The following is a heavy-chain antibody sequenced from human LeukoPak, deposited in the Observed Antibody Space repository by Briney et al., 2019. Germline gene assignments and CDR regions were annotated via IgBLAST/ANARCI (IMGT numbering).Heavy chain of an antibody. D-gene: IGHD3-22*01. V-gene: IGHV4-61*02. CDR3: ARDSGSNGFDI. CDR2: IYTSGST. CDR1: GGSISSGTYY. J-gene: IGHJ3*02. Sequence: SETLSLTCSVSGGSISSGTYYWSWIRQPAGRGLEWIGRIYTSGSTNYNPSLKSRVTISLETSKNQFSLKLSSLTAADTAVYYCARDSGSNGFDIWGQGTMVTVSS.